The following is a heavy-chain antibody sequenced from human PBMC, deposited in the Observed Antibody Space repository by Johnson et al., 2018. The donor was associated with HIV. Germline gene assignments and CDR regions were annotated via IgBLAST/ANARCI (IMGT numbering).Heavy chain of an antibody. CDR3: ARDLTGGVSRPDDSFDR. V-gene: IGHV3-30*04. D-gene: IGHD3-16*01. CDR2: ISYDGSNK. J-gene: IGHJ3*01. CDR1: GFTFSSYA. Sequence: QEQLVESGGGVVQPGGSLRLSCAASGFTFSSYAMHWVRQAPGKGLEWVAVISYDGSNKYYADSVKGRFTISRDNSKNTLYLQMNSLRAEDTAVYYCARDLTGGVSRPDDSFDRWGQGTMVTVSS.